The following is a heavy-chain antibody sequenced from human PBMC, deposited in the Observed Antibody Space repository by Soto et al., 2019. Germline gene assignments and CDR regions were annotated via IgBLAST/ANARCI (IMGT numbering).Heavy chain of an antibody. CDR2: INAGTGNT. Sequence: QVQLVQSGAEVKKPGASVKLSCKASGYTLHDYALHWVRQAPGQRLEWMAWINAGTGNTKYSQKLQGRVTITRDPSANTAYMELSSLTFEDTALYYCARTSGGYERAGPFDLWGQGTKVTVSS. CDR1: GYTLHDYA. CDR3: ARTSGGYERAGPFDL. J-gene: IGHJ3*01. D-gene: IGHD5-12*01. V-gene: IGHV1-3*01.